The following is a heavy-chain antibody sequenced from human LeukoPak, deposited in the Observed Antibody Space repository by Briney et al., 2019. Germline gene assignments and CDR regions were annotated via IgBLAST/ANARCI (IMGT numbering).Heavy chain of an antibody. CDR3: ARDRITMIVGDWFDP. CDR1: GYTFTGYY. D-gene: IGHD3-22*01. J-gene: IGHJ5*02. Sequence: ASVKVSCKASGYTFTGYYMHWVRQAPGQGLEWMGWINPNSGGTNYAQKFQGRVTMTRDTSISTAYMELSRLRSDDTAVYYCARDRITMIVGDWFDPWGQGTLVTVSS. CDR2: INPNSGGT. V-gene: IGHV1-2*02.